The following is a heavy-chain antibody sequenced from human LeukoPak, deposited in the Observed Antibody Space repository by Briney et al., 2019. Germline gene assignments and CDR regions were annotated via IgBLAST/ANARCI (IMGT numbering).Heavy chain of an antibody. D-gene: IGHD3-9*01. J-gene: IGHJ4*02. CDR2: ISSSGAGT. V-gene: IGHV3-23*01. CDR1: GFTFSSYA. CDR3: AKDLTVDGAWDIDY. Sequence: GGSLRLSCAASGFTFSSYAMSWVRQAPGKGLEWVSAISSSGAGTYYADSVKGRFTISRDNSRTTLYLQMNSLRDEDTAVYYCAKDLTVDGAWDIDYWGQGTMITVSS.